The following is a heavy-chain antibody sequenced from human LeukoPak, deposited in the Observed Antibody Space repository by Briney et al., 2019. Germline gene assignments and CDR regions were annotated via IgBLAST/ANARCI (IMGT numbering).Heavy chain of an antibody. Sequence: PGRSLRLSCAASGFTFSSYGMHWVRQAPGKGLEWVAVISYDGSNKYYADSVKGRFTISRDNSKNTLYLQMNSLRAEDTAVYYCAITSMAVTGTLDYWGQGTLVTVSS. J-gene: IGHJ4*02. V-gene: IGHV3-30*03. D-gene: IGHD6-19*01. CDR1: GFTFSSYG. CDR3: AITSMAVTGTLDY. CDR2: ISYDGSNK.